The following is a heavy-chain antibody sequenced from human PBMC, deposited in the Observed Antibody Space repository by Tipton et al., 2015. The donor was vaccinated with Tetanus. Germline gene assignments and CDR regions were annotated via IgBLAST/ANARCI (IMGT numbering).Heavy chain of an antibody. Sequence: QLVQSGPEVKKPGSSVKVSCKASGGGFSKFAISWVRQAPGQGFEWMGGIIPTFDTRTYARKFQGRLTITADRSTRTAYMELSSLRSEDTAVYFCARPSGGTREYYGIKYWGPGTLVTVSS. D-gene: IGHD2/OR15-2a*01. V-gene: IGHV1-69*06. CDR3: ARPSGGTREYYGIKY. CDR1: GGGFSKFA. CDR2: IIPTFDTR. J-gene: IGHJ4*02.